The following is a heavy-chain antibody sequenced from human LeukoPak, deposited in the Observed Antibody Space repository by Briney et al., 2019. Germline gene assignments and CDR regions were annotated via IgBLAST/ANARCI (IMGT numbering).Heavy chain of an antibody. CDR2: ISGSGGST. D-gene: IGHD2-2*01. V-gene: IGHV3-23*01. Sequence: PGGSLRLSCAASGFTFSSYWMHWVRQAPGKGLEWVSAISGSGGSTYYADSVKGRLTISRDNSKNTLYLQMNSLRAEDTAVYYCAKSPIRDIVVVPAALNWFDPWGQGTLVTVSS. CDR1: GFTFSSYW. J-gene: IGHJ5*02. CDR3: AKSPIRDIVVVPAALNWFDP.